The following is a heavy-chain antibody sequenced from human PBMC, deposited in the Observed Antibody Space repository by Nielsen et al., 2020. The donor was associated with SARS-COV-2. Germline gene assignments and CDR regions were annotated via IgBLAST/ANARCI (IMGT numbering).Heavy chain of an antibody. CDR1: GFTFSSYG. CDR3: AKVGGGFTMVRGVPYYFDY. Sequence: GGSLRLSCAASGFTFSSYGMHWVRQAPGKGLEWVAVISYDGSNEYYADSVKGRFTISRDNSKNTLYLQMNSLRAEDTAVYYCAKVGGGFTMVRGVPYYFDYWGQGTLVTVSS. J-gene: IGHJ4*02. V-gene: IGHV3-30*18. D-gene: IGHD3-10*01. CDR2: ISYDGSNE.